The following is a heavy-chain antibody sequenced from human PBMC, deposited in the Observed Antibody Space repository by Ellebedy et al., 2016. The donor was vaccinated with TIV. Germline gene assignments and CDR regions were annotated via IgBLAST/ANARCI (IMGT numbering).Heavy chain of an antibody. D-gene: IGHD4-17*01. Sequence: GESLKISCAASGFTFSSYSMNWVRQAPGKGLEWVSYISSSSSYTYYADSVKGRFTISRDNSKNTLYLQMNSLRAEDTAVYYCAKGPPTSTVTTSRLGAFDIWGQGTMGTVSS. CDR2: ISSSSSYT. J-gene: IGHJ3*02. CDR1: GFTFSSYS. CDR3: AKGPPTSTVTTSRLGAFDI. V-gene: IGHV3-21*05.